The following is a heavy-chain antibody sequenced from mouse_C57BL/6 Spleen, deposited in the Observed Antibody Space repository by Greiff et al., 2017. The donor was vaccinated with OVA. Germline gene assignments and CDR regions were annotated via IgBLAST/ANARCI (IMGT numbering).Heavy chain of an antibody. J-gene: IGHJ3*01. CDR2: IDPENGDT. D-gene: IGHD1-1*01. Sequence: EVKLQQSGAELVRPGASVKLSCTASGFNIKDDYMHWVKQRPEQGLEWIGWIDPENGDTEYASKFQGKATITADTSSNTAYLQLSSLTSEDTAVYYCTTPVGPLAYWGQGTLVTVSA. V-gene: IGHV14-4*01. CDR1: GFNIKDDY. CDR3: TTPVGPLAY.